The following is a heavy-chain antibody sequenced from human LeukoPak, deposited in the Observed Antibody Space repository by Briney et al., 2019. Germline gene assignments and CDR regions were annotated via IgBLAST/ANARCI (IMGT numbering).Heavy chain of an antibody. V-gene: IGHV4-59*01. CDR1: GGSISSYY. CDR3: ARTDSSGYYNWFDP. D-gene: IGHD3-22*01. CDR2: IYYSGST. Sequence: SETLSLTCTVSGGSISSYYWSWIRQPPGKGLEWIGYIYYSGSTNYNPSLKSRVTIPVDTSKNEFSLKLSSVTAADTAVYYCARTDSSGYYNWFDPWGQGTLVTVSS. J-gene: IGHJ5*02.